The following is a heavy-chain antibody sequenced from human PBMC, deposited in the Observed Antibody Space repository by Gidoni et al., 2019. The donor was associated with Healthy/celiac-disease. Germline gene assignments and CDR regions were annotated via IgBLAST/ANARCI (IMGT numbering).Heavy chain of an antibody. Sequence: EVQLVESGGGLVQPGGSLRLSCAASGFTFSSYEMNWVRQAPGKGLEWVSYISSSGSTIYYADSVKGRFTISRDNAKNSLYLQMNSLRAEDTAVYYCARCWTDPALLWFGDPPSCRDGMDVWGQGTTVTVSS. CDR1: GFTFSSYE. CDR2: ISSSGSTI. CDR3: ARCWTDPALLWFGDPPSCRDGMDV. J-gene: IGHJ6*02. V-gene: IGHV3-48*03. D-gene: IGHD3-10*01.